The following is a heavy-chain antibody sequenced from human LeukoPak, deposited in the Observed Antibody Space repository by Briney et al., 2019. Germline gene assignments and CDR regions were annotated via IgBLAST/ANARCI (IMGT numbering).Heavy chain of an antibody. V-gene: IGHV4-38-2*02. CDR1: GYSISSGYY. Sequence: SETLSLTCTVSGYSISSGYYWGWTRQPPGKGLEWIGSSFHSGSTYYNPSLKSRVTISVDTSKNQFSLKPSAVTAADTAVYYCARDTRIAVAGMLGYWGQGTLVTVSS. J-gene: IGHJ4*02. D-gene: IGHD6-19*01. CDR3: ARDTRIAVAGMLGY. CDR2: SFHSGST.